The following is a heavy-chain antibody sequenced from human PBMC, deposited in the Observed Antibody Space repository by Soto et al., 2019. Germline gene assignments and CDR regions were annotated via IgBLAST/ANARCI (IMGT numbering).Heavy chain of an antibody. Sequence: QVQLVESGGGVVQPGRSLRLSCAASGFTFSSYAMHWVRQAPGKGLEWVAVISYDGSNKYYADSVKGRFTISRDNSKNTLYLQMNSLIAEDTAVYYCARDGSGSYYNSPYYYGMDVWGQGTTVTVSS. J-gene: IGHJ6*02. CDR1: GFTFSSYA. D-gene: IGHD3-10*01. V-gene: IGHV3-30-3*01. CDR2: ISYDGSNK. CDR3: ARDGSGSYYNSPYYYGMDV.